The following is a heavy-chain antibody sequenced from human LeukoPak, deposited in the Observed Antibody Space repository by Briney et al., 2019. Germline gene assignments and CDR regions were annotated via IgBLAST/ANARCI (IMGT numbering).Heavy chain of an antibody. V-gene: IGHV4-39*01. J-gene: IGHJ2*01. CDR3: ATTVEIVGKLWYFDL. CDR2: IYYSGST. Sequence: PSETLSLTCTVSGGSISSSSYYWGWIRQPPGKGLEWIGSIYYSGSTYYNPSLKSRVTISVDTSKNQFSLKLSSVTAADTAVYYCATTVEIVGKLWYFDLWGRGTLVTVSS. D-gene: IGHD5-12*01. CDR1: GGSISSSSYY.